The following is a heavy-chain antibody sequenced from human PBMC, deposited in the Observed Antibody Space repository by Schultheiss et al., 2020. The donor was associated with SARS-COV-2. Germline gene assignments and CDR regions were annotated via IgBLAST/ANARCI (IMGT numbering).Heavy chain of an antibody. Sequence: SETLSLTCTVSGGSIGNYYWSWIRQPPGKGLEWIGYIYYSGITYYNPSLKSLVTISGDTSKNQFSLKVNSVTAADTAVYYCARGRDWGGYFDYWGQGTLVTVSS. D-gene: IGHD7-27*01. V-gene: IGHV4-59*12. CDR2: IYYSGIT. J-gene: IGHJ4*02. CDR3: ARGRDWGGYFDY. CDR1: GGSIGNYY.